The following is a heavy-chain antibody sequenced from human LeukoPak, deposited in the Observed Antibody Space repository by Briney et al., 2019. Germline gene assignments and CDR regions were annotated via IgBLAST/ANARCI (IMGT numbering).Heavy chain of an antibody. CDR3: VKDRGGSPFYGMDV. D-gene: IGHD1-26*01. J-gene: IGHJ6*02. Sequence: GGSLRLSCAGSGFPFSSYAMSWVRQAPGKGLEWVSTISGSGGAGTYYADSVKGRFTVFRDNSRNTLYLPMNSLRAEDTAVYYCVKDRGGSPFYGMDVWGQGTTVTVSS. CDR2: ISGSGGAGT. CDR1: GFPFSSYA. V-gene: IGHV3-23*01.